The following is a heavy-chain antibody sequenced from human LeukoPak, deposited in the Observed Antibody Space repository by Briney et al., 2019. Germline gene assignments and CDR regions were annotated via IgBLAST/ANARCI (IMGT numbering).Heavy chain of an antibody. J-gene: IGHJ4*02. CDR1: GFTFDDYA. D-gene: IGHD6-13*01. CDR3: ARDGSSWHFDY. Sequence: GGSLRLSCAASGFTFDDYAMHWGRQAPGKGLEWVSGISWNSGSIAYADSVKGRFTISRDNSKNTLYLQMNSLRAEDTAVYYCARDGSSWHFDYWGQGTLVTVSS. CDR2: ISWNSGSI. V-gene: IGHV3-9*01.